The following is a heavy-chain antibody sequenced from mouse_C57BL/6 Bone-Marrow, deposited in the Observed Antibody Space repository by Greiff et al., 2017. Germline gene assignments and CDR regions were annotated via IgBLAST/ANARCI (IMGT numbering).Heavy chain of an antibody. Sequence: VQLQQPGAELVKPGASVTLSCKASGYTFTSYWMQWVKQRPGQGLEWIGEIDPSDSYTNYNQKFKGKATLTVDTSSSTAYMQLSNLTSANSAVYDCARAHYYGSTYDAMDFWGRGTAVTVTS. J-gene: IGHJ4*01. CDR2: IDPSDSYT. D-gene: IGHD1-1*01. CDR3: ARAHYYGSTYDAMDF. V-gene: IGHV1-50*01. CDR1: GYTFTSYW.